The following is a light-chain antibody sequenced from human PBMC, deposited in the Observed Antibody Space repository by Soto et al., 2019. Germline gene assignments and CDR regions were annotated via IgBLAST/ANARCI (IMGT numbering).Light chain of an antibody. V-gene: IGLV3-21*02. Sequence: SYELTQSPSMSVAPGQTATITCGGNNIGSKSVQWYQQKSGQAPVLVVYDDTDRPSGIPERFSGSNSGNTATLTISRVEAEDEADYSCQVWDSGPDHVVFGGWIKLTVL. CDR2: DDT. CDR3: QVWDSGPDHVV. J-gene: IGLJ2*01. CDR1: NIGSKS.